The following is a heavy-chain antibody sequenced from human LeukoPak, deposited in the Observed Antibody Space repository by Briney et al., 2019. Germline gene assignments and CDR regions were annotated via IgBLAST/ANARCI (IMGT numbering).Heavy chain of an antibody. CDR2: INPNSGGP. J-gene: IGHJ4*02. CDR1: GYTFTGYY. D-gene: IGHD6-19*01. CDR3: ARGAAVAGLDY. Sequence: GASVKVSCKASGYTFTGYYIHWVRQAPGQGLEWMGWINPNSGGPNYAQKFQGRVTMTRDTSISTAYMELSSLRSEDTAVYYCARGAAVAGLDYWGQGTLVTVSS. V-gene: IGHV1-2*02.